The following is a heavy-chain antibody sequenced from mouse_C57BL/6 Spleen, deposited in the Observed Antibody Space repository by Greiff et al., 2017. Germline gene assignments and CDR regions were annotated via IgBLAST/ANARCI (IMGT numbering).Heavy chain of an antibody. Sequence: EVQLVESEGGLVQPGSSMKLSCTASGFTFSDYYMAWVRQVPEKGLEWVANINYDGSSTYYLDSLKSRFIISRDNAKNILYLQMSSLKSEDTATYYCARDGGYSNYEYFDVWGTGTTVTVSS. CDR2: INYDGSST. D-gene: IGHD2-5*01. J-gene: IGHJ1*03. CDR1: GFTFSDYY. V-gene: IGHV5-16*01. CDR3: ARDGGYSNYEYFDV.